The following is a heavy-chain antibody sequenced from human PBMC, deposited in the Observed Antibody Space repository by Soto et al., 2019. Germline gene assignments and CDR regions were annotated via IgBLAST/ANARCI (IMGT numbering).Heavy chain of an antibody. CDR1: GGTFSSYA. D-gene: IGHD3-10*01. J-gene: IGHJ5*02. CDR2: IIPIFGTA. CDR3: ASTYYYGSGSYYNWFDP. Sequence: QVQLVQSGAEVKKPGSSVKVSCKASGGTFSSYAISGVRQAPGQGLEWMGGIIPIFGTANYAQKFQGRVTITADESTSTAYREVSSLRSEDTAVYYCASTYYYGSGSYYNWFDPWGQGTLVTVSS. V-gene: IGHV1-69*12.